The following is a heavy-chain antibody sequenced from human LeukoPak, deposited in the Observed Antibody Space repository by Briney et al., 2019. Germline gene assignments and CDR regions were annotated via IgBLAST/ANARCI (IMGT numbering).Heavy chain of an antibody. CDR3: ARAVITFGGVVAKGFDC. CDR1: GGSFSSYY. J-gene: IGHJ4*02. Sequence: SETLSLTCTVSGGSFSSYYWSWIRQPPGKGLEWIGYIYYSGSTDYNPSLKSRVTISVDTSKNQFSLNLSSVTAADTAVYYCARAVITFGGVVAKGFDCWGQGTLFTVSS. V-gene: IGHV4-59*01. CDR2: IYYSGST. D-gene: IGHD3-16*02.